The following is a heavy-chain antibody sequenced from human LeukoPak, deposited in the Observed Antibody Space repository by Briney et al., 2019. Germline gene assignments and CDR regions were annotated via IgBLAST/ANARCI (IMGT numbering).Heavy chain of an antibody. CDR2: IIPIFGTA. D-gene: IGHD2-15*01. J-gene: IGHJ5*02. Sequence: SVKVSCKASGGTFSSYAISWVRQAPGQGREWMGGIIPIFGTANYAQKFQGRVTITADESTSTAYMELSSLRSEDTAVYYCASCSGGSCYRDNWFDPWGQGTLVTVSS. CDR3: ASCSGGSCYRDNWFDP. CDR1: GGTFSSYA. V-gene: IGHV1-69*01.